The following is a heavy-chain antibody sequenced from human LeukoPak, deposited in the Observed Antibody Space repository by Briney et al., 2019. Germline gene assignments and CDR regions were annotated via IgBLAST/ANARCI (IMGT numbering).Heavy chain of an antibody. Sequence: SQTLSLTCTVSGGSISSGGYYWSWIRQHPGKGLERIGYIYYSGSTYYSPSLKSRVTISVDTSKNQFSLKLSSVTAADTAVYYCARHNEPDSAGYYRPFHYWGQGTLVTVSS. D-gene: IGHD3-22*01. CDR1: GGSISSGGYY. CDR3: ARHNEPDSAGYYRPFHY. V-gene: IGHV4-31*03. CDR2: IYYSGST. J-gene: IGHJ4*02.